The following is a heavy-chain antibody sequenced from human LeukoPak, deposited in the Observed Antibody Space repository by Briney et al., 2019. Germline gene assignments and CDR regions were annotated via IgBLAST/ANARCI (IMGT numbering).Heavy chain of an antibody. CDR2: ISASGVTT. J-gene: IGHJ5*02. Sequence: PGGSLRLSCATSGFTFNTYAMSWVRQAPGKGLEWVSGISASGVTTHYADSVKGRFTISRGNSKNTLYLQMNSLRVEDTAIYYCAKDPRGNYVAWLDPWGQGTLVTVSS. CDR1: GFTFNTYA. V-gene: IGHV3-23*01. D-gene: IGHD4-11*01. CDR3: AKDPRGNYVAWLDP.